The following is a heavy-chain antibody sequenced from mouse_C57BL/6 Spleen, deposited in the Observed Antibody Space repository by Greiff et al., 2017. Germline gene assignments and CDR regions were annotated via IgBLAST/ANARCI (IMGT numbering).Heavy chain of an antibody. D-gene: IGHD1-1*01. CDR1: GFSLTSYG. Sequence: QVQLQQSGPGLVQPSQSLSITCTVSGFSLTSYGVHWVRQSPGKGLEWLGVIWSGGSTDYNAAFISRLSISKDNSTSQVFFKMNSLQAYDTARYYLATTHSSWFAYWGQGTLVTVSA. CDR2: IWSGGST. V-gene: IGHV2-2*01. J-gene: IGHJ3*01. CDR3: ATTHSSWFAY.